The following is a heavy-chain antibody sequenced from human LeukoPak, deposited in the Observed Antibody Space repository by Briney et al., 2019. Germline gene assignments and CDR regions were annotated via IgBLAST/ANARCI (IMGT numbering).Heavy chain of an antibody. V-gene: IGHV3-23*01. J-gene: IGHJ4*02. Sequence: GGSLRLSCAASGFTVSSNYMSWVRQAPGKGLDWVSAISGSGGSTYYADSVKGRFTISRDNSKNTLYLQMNSLRAEDTAVYYCAKSPQMTTVTKGYFDYWGQGTLVTVSS. CDR2: ISGSGGST. CDR3: AKSPQMTTVTKGYFDY. D-gene: IGHD4-17*01. CDR1: GFTVSSNY.